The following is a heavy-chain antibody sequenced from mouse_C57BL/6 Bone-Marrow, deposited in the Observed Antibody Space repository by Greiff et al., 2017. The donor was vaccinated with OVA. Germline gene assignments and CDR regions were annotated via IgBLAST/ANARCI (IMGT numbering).Heavy chain of an antibody. Sequence: QVQLQQPGAELVKPGASVKMSCKASGYTFTSYWITWVKQRPGQGLEWIGDIYPGSGSTNYTEKFKSKATLTVDTSSSTAYMQLSRLTSEDSAVYSWTGDGITTVVEEDYWYFDVWGTGTTVTVSS. J-gene: IGHJ1*03. CDR3: TGDGITTVVEEDYWYFDV. D-gene: IGHD1-1*01. CDR2: IYPGSGST. V-gene: IGHV1-55*01. CDR1: GYTFTSYW.